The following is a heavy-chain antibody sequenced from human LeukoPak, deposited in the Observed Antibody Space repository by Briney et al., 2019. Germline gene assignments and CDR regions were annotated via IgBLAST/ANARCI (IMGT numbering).Heavy chain of an antibody. D-gene: IGHD3-10*02. CDR2: ISDSGGST. CDR3: ASRQGLGWHYVN. Sequence: GGSLRLSCAASGFTVITNDMTWVRQAPGKGLEWVSGISDSGGSTYYADSVKGRFTISRDNSKNTLYLQMNSLRAEDTAVYYCASRQGLGWHYVNWGQGTLVTVSS. J-gene: IGHJ4*02. V-gene: IGHV3-23*01. CDR1: GFTVITND.